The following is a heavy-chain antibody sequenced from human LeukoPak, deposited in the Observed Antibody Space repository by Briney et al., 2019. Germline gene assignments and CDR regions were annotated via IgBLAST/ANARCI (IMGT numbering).Heavy chain of an antibody. D-gene: IGHD3-9*01. CDR1: GGSISSYY. V-gene: IGHV4-59*01. CDR3: ARVKYFDWLTYAFDI. CDR2: IYYSGST. Sequence: SETLSLTCTVSGGSISSYYWSWIRQPPGKGLEWIGYIYYSGSTNYSPSLKSRVTISVDTSKNQFSLKLSSVTAADTAVYYCARVKYFDWLTYAFDIWGQGTMVTVSS. J-gene: IGHJ3*02.